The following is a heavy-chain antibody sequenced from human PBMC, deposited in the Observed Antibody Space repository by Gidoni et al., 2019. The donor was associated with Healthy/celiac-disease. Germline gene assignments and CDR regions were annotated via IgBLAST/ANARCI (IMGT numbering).Heavy chain of an antibody. CDR3: AKDGLRGDWYFDL. CDR1: GFTFSSYG. J-gene: IGHJ2*01. CDR2: ISYDGSNK. D-gene: IGHD4-17*01. Sequence: QVQLVESGGGVVQPGRSLRLSCAASGFTFSSYGMHWVRQAPGKGLEWVAVISYDGSNKYYADSVKGRFTISRDNSKNTLYLQMNSLRAEDTAVYYCAKDGLRGDWYFDLWGRGTLVTVSS. V-gene: IGHV3-30*18.